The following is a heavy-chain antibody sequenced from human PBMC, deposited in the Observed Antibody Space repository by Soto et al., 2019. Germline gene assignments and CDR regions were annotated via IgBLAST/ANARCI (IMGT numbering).Heavy chain of an antibody. CDR1: RYSFTSYW. CDR3: ARYFAGGARDYGVDV. CDR2: IYPDDFDT. D-gene: IGHD2-15*01. V-gene: IGHV5-51*01. J-gene: IGHJ6*02. Sequence: GESLKISCKASRYSFTSYWIGWVRQMPGKGLEWMGIIYPDDFDTKYSPSFQGQVTISADKTISTAYLQWSSLKASDTAMYYCARYFAGGARDYGVDVWGQGTTVTVSS.